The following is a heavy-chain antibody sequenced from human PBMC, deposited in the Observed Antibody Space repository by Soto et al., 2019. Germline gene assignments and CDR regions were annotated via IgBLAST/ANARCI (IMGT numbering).Heavy chain of an antibody. CDR2: MRSKADVGAT. Sequence: EVQFVESGGGLVKPGGSLRLSCAASGLTFSNVWMSWVRQAPGKGLEWVGRMRSKADVGATDYAAPVKGRFTISRDDSKNTLYLQMNSLKTDDTALYYCTTTRDPNDYWGQGTLVTVSS. CDR3: TTTRDPNDY. CDR1: GLTFSNVW. V-gene: IGHV3-15*01. J-gene: IGHJ4*02.